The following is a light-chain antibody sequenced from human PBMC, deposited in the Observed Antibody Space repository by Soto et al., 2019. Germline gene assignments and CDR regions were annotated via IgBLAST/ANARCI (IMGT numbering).Light chain of an antibody. CDR1: QSISSY. CDR2: AAS. CDR3: QHYDNLPRYT. V-gene: IGKV1-33*01. Sequence: DIQMTQSPSSLSASVGDRVTITCRASQSISSYLNWYQQKPGKAPKLLIYAASSLQSGVPSRFSGSGSGTHFTFTISNLQPEDIATYYCQHYDNLPRYTFGLGTKVDIK. J-gene: IGKJ2*01.